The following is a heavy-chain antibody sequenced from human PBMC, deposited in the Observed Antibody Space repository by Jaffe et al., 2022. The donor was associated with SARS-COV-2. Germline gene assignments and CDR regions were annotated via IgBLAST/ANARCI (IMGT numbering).Heavy chain of an antibody. V-gene: IGHV3-49*03. CDR2: IRSKSDGGTT. J-gene: IGHJ4*02. CDR1: GFTFGDFA. Sequence: EVQLVESGGGLVQPGRSLRLSCATSGFTFGDFAMSWFRQAPGKGLEWVSFIRSKSDGGTTEYATPMKGRFTISRDDSKRIAFLQINSLRPEDTAVYYCARSLTFVTFGGGYWGQGTLVTVSS. D-gene: IGHD2-21*01. CDR3: ARSLTFVTFGGGY.